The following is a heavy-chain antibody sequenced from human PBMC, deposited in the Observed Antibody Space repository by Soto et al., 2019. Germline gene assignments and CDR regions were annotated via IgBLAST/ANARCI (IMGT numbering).Heavy chain of an antibody. V-gene: IGHV3-9*01. J-gene: IGHJ5*01. CDR1: GVTFVDYG. CDR3: AKARYGDYGYYRDS. CDR2: ISWNSGSI. Sequence: LRSAASGVTFVDYGIRWVRQATGKGLEWVSGISWNSGSIGYADSVTGRFTISTDNAKNSLYLQVNSLRAEDTALSYYAKARYGDYGYYRDSWGHGPLVTAS. D-gene: IGHD4-17*01.